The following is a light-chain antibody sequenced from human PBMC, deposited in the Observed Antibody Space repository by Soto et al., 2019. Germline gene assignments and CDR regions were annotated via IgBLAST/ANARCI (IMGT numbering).Light chain of an antibody. CDR2: EVS. CDR3: SSYTTSSNYV. V-gene: IGLV2-14*01. Sequence: QYVLTQPASVSGSPGQSITISCTGTSSDVGSYNFVSWYQQLPGKAPKLMIYEVSNRPSGVSNRFSGSKSGNTASLTISGLQAEDEADYYCSSYTTSSNYVFGSGTKVTVL. J-gene: IGLJ1*01. CDR1: SSDVGSYNF.